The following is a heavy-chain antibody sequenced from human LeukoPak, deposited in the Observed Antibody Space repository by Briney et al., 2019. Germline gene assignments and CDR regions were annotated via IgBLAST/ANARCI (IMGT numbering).Heavy chain of an antibody. CDR1: GFTFSSYG. CDR3: TKVSSSGVLTLYDY. V-gene: IGHV3-23*01. CDR2: ISCSGGST. J-gene: IGHJ4*02. Sequence: GGSLRLSCAASGFTFSSYGMSWVRQAPGEGLEWVSPISCSGGSTYYADSVKGRFTISRDTSKNTLYLQIDRLRAEDTAIYYCTKVSSSGVLTLYDYWGQGTLVTVSS. D-gene: IGHD3-10*01.